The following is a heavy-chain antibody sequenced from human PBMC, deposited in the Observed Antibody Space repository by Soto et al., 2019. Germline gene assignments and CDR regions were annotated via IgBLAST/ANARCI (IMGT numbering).Heavy chain of an antibody. J-gene: IGHJ6*02. V-gene: IGHV4-39*01. D-gene: IGHD3-9*01. Sequence: QLQLQESGPGLVKPSETLSLTCTVSGGSISSSSYYWGWIRQPPGKGLEWIGSIYYSGSTYYNPSLKIRVTIAVDTSRNQFSLKLSSVTAADTAVYYCARAYYDILTGYAFYYYYGMDVWGQGTTVTVSS. CDR3: ARAYYDILTGYAFYYYYGMDV. CDR2: IYYSGST. CDR1: GGSISSSSYY.